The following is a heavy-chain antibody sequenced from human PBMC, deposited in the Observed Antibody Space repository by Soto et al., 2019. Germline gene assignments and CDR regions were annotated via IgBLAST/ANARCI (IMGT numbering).Heavy chain of an antibody. CDR1: GGSISSAAYY. D-gene: IGHD5-18*01. V-gene: IGHV4-31*03. J-gene: IGHJ4*02. CDR3: AREYTYGSNFFDC. CDR2: ISHSGST. Sequence: QVQLQESGPGLVKPSQTLSLTCTVSGGSISSAAYYWSWIRQHPGKGLEWIGYISHSGSTYYTPSLKSRVIILADTSKNQFSVNLTSVTAADTAVYYCAREYTYGSNFFDCWGQGALVTVSS.